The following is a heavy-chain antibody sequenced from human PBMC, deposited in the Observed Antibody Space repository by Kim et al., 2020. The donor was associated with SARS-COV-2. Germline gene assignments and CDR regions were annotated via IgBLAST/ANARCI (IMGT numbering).Heavy chain of an antibody. J-gene: IGHJ4*02. Sequence: GGSLRLSCSASGFTFSSYAMHWVRQAPGKGLEYVSAISSNGGSTYYADSVKGRFTISRDNSKNTLYLQMSSLRAEDTAVYYCVKERDDFWRAYYFDYWGQGTLVTVSS. CDR1: GFTFSSYA. D-gene: IGHD3-3*01. V-gene: IGHV3-64D*06. CDR2: ISSNGGST. CDR3: VKERDDFWRAYYFDY.